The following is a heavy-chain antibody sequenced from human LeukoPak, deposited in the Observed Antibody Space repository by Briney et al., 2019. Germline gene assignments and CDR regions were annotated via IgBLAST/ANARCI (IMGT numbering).Heavy chain of an antibody. V-gene: IGHV3-53*01. J-gene: IGHJ5*02. Sequence: GGSLRLSCAASGFTFSSYGISWVRQAPGKGLEWVSVIYSGGSTYYADSVKGRFTISRDNSKNTLYLQMNSLRAEDTAVYYCARGPYCGGDCYPMGFDPWGQGTLVTVSS. CDR1: GFTFSSYG. D-gene: IGHD2-21*02. CDR2: IYSGGST. CDR3: ARGPYCGGDCYPMGFDP.